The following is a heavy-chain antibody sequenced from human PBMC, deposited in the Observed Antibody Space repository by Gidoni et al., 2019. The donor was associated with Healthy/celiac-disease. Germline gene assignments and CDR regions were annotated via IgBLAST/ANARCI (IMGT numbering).Heavy chain of an antibody. CDR3: AKFDIGYCSGGSCYPTY. J-gene: IGHJ4*02. V-gene: IGHV3-23*01. CDR2: SSGSCGST. Sequence: EVQLLESGGGLVQPGGSLRLYCAASGFTFRSYAMSWVRQAPGKGLEWVSSSSGSCGSTYYADSVKGRFTISRDNSKNTLYLQMNSLRAEDTAVYYCAKFDIGYCSGGSCYPTYWGQGPLVTVSS. CDR1: GFTFRSYA. D-gene: IGHD2-15*01.